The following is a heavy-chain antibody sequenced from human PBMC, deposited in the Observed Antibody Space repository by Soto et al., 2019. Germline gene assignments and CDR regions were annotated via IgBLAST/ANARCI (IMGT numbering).Heavy chain of an antibody. J-gene: IGHJ5*02. D-gene: IGHD1-26*01. Sequence: QLQLQETGPGPVKPSGTPSPTGTVPWGSIRPCSFYPGWIRPAPGKGLEWIWSIFYTGSTYYNPSLNSRVTISVDTSKNQFSLNLTSVTAADTAVYYCARTFLMGDPVVNWFDPWGQGTLVTVSS. CDR2: IFYTGST. V-gene: IGHV4-39*01. CDR1: WGSIRPCSFY. CDR3: ARTFLMGDPVVNWFDP.